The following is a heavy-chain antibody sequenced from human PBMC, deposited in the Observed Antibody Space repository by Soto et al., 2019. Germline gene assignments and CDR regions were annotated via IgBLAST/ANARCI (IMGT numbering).Heavy chain of an antibody. CDR3: ARGPLISGWYDFDY. CDR1: GGSFSGYY. D-gene: IGHD6-19*01. CDR2: IHHSGST. V-gene: IGHV4-34*01. J-gene: IGHJ4*02. Sequence: QVQLQQWGAGLLKPSETLSLTCAVSGGSFSGYYWSWIRQPPGKGLEWIGEIHHSGSTNYNPSLKRRVTISVDTSKNQFSLKLSSVPAADTAVYYCARGPLISGWYDFDYWGQGTLVTVSS.